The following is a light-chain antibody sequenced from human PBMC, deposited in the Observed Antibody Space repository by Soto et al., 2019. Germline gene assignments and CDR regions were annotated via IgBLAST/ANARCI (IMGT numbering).Light chain of an antibody. Sequence: IVFTQAPATLSLSPGERATLSCRASQNVSRFLAWYQRRPGQAPRLLIYDASNRASDIPARFSGSGSGTDFTLTISSLEPEDSAVYYCQQRSNWPSLTFGGGTKVDIK. V-gene: IGKV3-11*01. CDR2: DAS. CDR3: QQRSNWPSLT. CDR1: QNVSRF. J-gene: IGKJ4*01.